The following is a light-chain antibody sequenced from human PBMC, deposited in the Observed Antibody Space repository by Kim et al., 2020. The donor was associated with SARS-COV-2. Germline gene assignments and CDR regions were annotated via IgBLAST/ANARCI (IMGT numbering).Light chain of an antibody. CDR3: QQYYSYPVT. J-gene: IGKJ4*01. Sequence: ASVGDRITITCRASQDISRWLAWYQQKPEKAPKPLIYGTSSLHSGVPSRFSRSGSWTTFIFTISSLQPEDFAIYYCQQYYSYPVTFGGGTKVDIK. V-gene: IGKV1D-16*01. CDR2: GTS. CDR1: QDISRW.